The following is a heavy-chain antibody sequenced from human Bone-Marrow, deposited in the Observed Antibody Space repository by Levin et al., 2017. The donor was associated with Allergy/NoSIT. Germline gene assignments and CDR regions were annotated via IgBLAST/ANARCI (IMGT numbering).Heavy chain of an antibody. D-gene: IGHD6-19*01. V-gene: IGHV3-7*01. J-gene: IGHJ4*02. Sequence: SGGSLRLSCAGSGLTFSDYWMSWVRQAPGRGLEWVANMNQDGTREYYVDSVKGRFTISRDNVKNSLSLQMNNLRGEDTAMYYCTTSHSVAGQNFDYWGQGTLVTVSS. CDR3: TTSHSVAGQNFDY. CDR1: GLTFSDYW. CDR2: MNQDGTRE.